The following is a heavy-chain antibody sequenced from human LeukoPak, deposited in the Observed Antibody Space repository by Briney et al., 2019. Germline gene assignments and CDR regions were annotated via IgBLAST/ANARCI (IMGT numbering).Heavy chain of an antibody. D-gene: IGHD1-14*01. CDR2: ISTYNGNP. CDR1: GYTFTSYG. J-gene: IGHJ5*02. Sequence: ASVKVSCKASGYTFTSYGISWLRQAPGQGLEWMGWISTYNGNPNYAQNFRDRVTMTTDTPTTTAYMELSSLTSDDTAMYYCARARTLHNWFDPWGQGTLVTVSS. V-gene: IGHV1-18*01. CDR3: ARARTLHNWFDP.